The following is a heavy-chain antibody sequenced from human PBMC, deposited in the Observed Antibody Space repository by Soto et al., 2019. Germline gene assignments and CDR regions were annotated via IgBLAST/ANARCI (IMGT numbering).Heavy chain of an antibody. CDR1: GFTFSSYG. Sequence: QVQLVESGGGVVQPGRSLRLSCAASGFTFSSYGVHWVRQAPGKGLEWVAVISYDGSNKYYADSVKGRFTISRDNSKNTVYLQMNSLRAEDTAVYHCAKNGGSYSHYYYGMDVWGQGTTVTVSS. D-gene: IGHD1-26*01. CDR2: ISYDGSNK. V-gene: IGHV3-30*18. CDR3: AKNGGSYSHYYYGMDV. J-gene: IGHJ6*02.